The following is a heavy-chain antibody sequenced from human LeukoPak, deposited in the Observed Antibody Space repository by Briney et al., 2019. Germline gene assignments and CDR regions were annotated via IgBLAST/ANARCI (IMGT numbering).Heavy chain of an antibody. CDR2: IYYSGST. D-gene: IGHD6-13*01. CDR3: ARIGAASGLDS. V-gene: IGHV4-39*07. J-gene: IGHJ4*02. Sequence: SETLSLTCTVSGGSISSSSYYWGWIRQPPGKGLEWIGSIYYSGSTNYNPSLKSRVTMSVDTSRKQFSLKLSSVTAADSAVYYCARIGAASGLDSWGQGILVIVSS. CDR1: GGSISSSSYY.